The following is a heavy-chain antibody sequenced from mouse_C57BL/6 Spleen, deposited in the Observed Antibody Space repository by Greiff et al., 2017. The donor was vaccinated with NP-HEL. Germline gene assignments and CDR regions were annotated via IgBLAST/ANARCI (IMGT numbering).Heavy chain of an antibody. CDR1: GYTFTSYW. CDR2: IDPSDSET. CDR3: ARFREIYFSYFDV. Sequence: QVQLQQPGAELVRPGSSVKLSCKASGYTFTSYWMHWVKQRPIQGLEWIGNIDPSDSETHYNQKFKDKATLTVDKSSSTAYMQLSSLTSEDSAVYYCARFREIYFSYFDVWGTGTTVTVSS. D-gene: IGHD2-1*01. J-gene: IGHJ1*03. V-gene: IGHV1-52*01.